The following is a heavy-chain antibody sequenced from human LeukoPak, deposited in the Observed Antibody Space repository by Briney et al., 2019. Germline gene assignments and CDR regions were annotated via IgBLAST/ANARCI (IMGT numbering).Heavy chain of an antibody. CDR3: AREAVAGAHNWFDP. V-gene: IGHV4-61*01. J-gene: IGHJ5*02. CDR2: IYYSGST. D-gene: IGHD6-19*01. Sequence: PSETLSLTCTVSGGSVSSGSYYWSWIRQPPGKGLEWIGYIYYSGSTNYNPSLKSRVTISVDTSKNQFSLKLSSVTAADTAVYYCAREAVAGAHNWFDPWGQGTLVTVSS. CDR1: GGSVSSGSYY.